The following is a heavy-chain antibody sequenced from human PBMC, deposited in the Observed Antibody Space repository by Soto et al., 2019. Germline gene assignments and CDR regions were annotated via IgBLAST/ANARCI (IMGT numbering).Heavy chain of an antibody. D-gene: IGHD3-10*01. V-gene: IGHV4-59*01. J-gene: IGHJ5*02. CDR1: GGSISSYY. CDR3: ALTRGSGSYNWFDP. Sequence: QVQLQESGPGLVKPSETLSLTCTVSGGSISSYYWSWIRQPPGKGLEWIGYIYYSGSTNYNPSLKSRVTISVETSKNQFSLKLSSVTAADTAVYYCALTRGSGSYNWFDPWGQGTLVTVSS. CDR2: IYYSGST.